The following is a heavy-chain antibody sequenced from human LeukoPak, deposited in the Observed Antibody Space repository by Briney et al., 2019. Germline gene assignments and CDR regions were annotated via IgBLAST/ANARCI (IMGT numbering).Heavy chain of an antibody. Sequence: GESLKISCKASGYSFTYYWIAWVRQMPGRGLECMGIIYPADSDTRYSPSFQGQVTISTDKSISTAYLQWSSLKASDTAMYYCARLGDYGMDVWGQGTTVAVSS. CDR2: IYPADSDT. J-gene: IGHJ6*02. V-gene: IGHV5-51*01. CDR3: ARLGDYGMDV. CDR1: GYSFTYYW.